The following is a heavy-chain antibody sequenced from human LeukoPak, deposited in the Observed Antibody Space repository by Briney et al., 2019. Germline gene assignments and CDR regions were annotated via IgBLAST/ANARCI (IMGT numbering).Heavy chain of an antibody. D-gene: IGHD4-23*01. Sequence: ASVKVSCKASGGTFSSYAISWVRQAPGQGLEWMGGIIPIFGTANYAQKFQGRVTITADESTSTAYMELSSLRSEDTAVYYCGRPGRWNYYYGMDVWGQGTTVTVSS. CDR2: IIPIFGTA. J-gene: IGHJ6*02. V-gene: IGHV1-69*13. CDR3: GRPGRWNYYYGMDV. CDR1: GGTFSSYA.